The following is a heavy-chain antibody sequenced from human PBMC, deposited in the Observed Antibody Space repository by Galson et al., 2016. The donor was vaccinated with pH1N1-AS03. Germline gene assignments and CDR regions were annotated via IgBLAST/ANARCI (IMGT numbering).Heavy chain of an antibody. D-gene: IGHD3-9*01. CDR1: GFTFSDYY. J-gene: IGHJ4*02. Sequence: SLRLSCAASGFTFSDYYMSWIRQAPGKGLEWISCITSSGGSGPTIYYADSVKGRFTISRDNAKNSLYLQMNSLKADDTAVYYWARGWYDIWTGYLVDPFDYWGQGALVTVSS. V-gene: IGHV3-11*01. CDR2: ITSSGGSGPTI. CDR3: ARGWYDIWTGYLVDPFDY.